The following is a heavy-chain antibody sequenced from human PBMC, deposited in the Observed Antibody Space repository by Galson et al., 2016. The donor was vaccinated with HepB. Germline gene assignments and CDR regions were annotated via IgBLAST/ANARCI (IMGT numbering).Heavy chain of an antibody. CDR2: ISGSGGSA. J-gene: IGHJ4*02. V-gene: IGHV3-23*01. D-gene: IGHD6-19*01. CDR1: GFTFSSYA. CDR3: AKEMGLSGWYLTPDY. Sequence: SLRLSCAASGFTFSSYAMNWVRQAPGKGLEWVSAISGSGGSAYYADSVKGRFTISRDNSKNTVYLQINSLRAEDTAVYYCAKEMGLSGWYLTPDYWGQGTLVTVSS.